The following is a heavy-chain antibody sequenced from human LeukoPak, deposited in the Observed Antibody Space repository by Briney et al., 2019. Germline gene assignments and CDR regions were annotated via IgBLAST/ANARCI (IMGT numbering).Heavy chain of an antibody. Sequence: GGSLRLSCAASGFTFSSYAMSWVRQAPGKGLEWVSAISGSGGSTYYADSVKGRFTISRDNSKNTLYLQMNSLRAEDTAVYYCAKAPGGGYSYGSDWYFDLWGRGTLVTVSS. D-gene: IGHD5-18*01. CDR2: ISGSGGST. CDR3: AKAPGGGYSYGSDWYFDL. V-gene: IGHV3-23*01. J-gene: IGHJ2*01. CDR1: GFTFSSYA.